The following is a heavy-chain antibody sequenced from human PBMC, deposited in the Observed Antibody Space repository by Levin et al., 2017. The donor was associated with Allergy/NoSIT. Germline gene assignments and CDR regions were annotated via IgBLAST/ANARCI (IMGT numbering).Heavy chain of an antibody. Sequence: GGSLRLSCAASGFTFSSYAMSWVRQAPGKGLEWVSAISGSGGSTFYADSVKGRFTISRDNSKNTLYLQMHSLRAEDTAVYYCAKDLGGDTIVGEVIGLVDYGGQGTLVTVSS. CDR1: GFTFSSYA. J-gene: IGHJ4*02. D-gene: IGHD3-3*01. CDR3: AKDLGGDTIVGEVIGLVDY. V-gene: IGHV3-23*01. CDR2: ISGSGGST.